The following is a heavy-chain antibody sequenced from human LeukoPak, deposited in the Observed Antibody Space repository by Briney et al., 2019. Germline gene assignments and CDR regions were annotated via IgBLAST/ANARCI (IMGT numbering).Heavy chain of an antibody. Sequence: ASVKVSCKASGFRLTGYWVHWVRQPPGQGREWMGIIDPSGHITNSAQKFQGRLTVTRDTPTSTVYMELSSLRSDDTAVYYCVRDNSIADRGWWFDPWGQGTLVTVSS. CDR2: IDPSGHIT. CDR1: GFRLTGYW. J-gene: IGHJ5*02. V-gene: IGHV1-46*01. D-gene: IGHD1-14*01. CDR3: VRDNSIADRGWWFDP.